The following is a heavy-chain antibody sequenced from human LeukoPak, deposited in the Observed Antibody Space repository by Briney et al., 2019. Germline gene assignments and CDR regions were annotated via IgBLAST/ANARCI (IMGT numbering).Heavy chain of an antibody. CDR3: ARLGYYYGSGSPTYYMDV. CDR2: MNPNSGNT. J-gene: IGHJ6*03. Sequence: ASVKVSCKASGYTFTSYDINWVRQATGQGLEWMGWMNPNSGNTDFAQQFQGRVTITRNTSISTAYMELSSLRSEDTAVYYCARLGYYYGSGSPTYYMDVWGKGTTVTVSS. CDR1: GYTFTSYD. D-gene: IGHD3-10*01. V-gene: IGHV1-8*01.